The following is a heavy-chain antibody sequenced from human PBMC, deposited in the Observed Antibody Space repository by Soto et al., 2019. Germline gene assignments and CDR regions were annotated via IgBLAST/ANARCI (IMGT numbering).Heavy chain of an antibody. Sequence: LRLSCAASGFTFSTYWMHWVRQGPEKGLVWVSRINSDGSSTSYADSVKGRFTISRDNAKNTLYLQMNSLRAEDTAVYYCARGYSSGLGYWGQGTVVTVSS. CDR1: GFTFSTYW. CDR2: INSDGSST. V-gene: IGHV3-74*01. CDR3: ARGYSSGLGY. D-gene: IGHD6-19*01. J-gene: IGHJ4*02.